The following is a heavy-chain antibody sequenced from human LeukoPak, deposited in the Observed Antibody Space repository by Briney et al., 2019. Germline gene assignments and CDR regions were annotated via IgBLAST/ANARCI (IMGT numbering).Heavy chain of an antibody. J-gene: IGHJ5*02. CDR1: GGSFSGYY. D-gene: IGHD6-13*01. Sequence: SETLSLTCAVYGGSFSGYYWSWIRQPPGKGLEWIGEINHSGSTNYNPSLKSRVTIPVDTSKNQFSLKLSSVTAADTAVYYCARLWYGFDPWGQGTLVTVSS. CDR3: ARLWYGFDP. CDR2: INHSGST. V-gene: IGHV4-34*01.